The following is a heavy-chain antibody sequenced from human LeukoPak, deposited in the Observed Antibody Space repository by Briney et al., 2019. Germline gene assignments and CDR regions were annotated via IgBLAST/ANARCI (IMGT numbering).Heavy chain of an antibody. CDR2: IRSKAYGGTT. CDR3: AKKVPANWGSYFDY. D-gene: IGHD7-27*01. Sequence: GGSLRLSCTPSGFTFGAYAMSWVRQAPGKGLEWVGFIRSKAYGGTTEYAASVKGRFTISRDDSKSIAYLQMNSLKTEDTAVYYCAKKVPANWGSYFDYWGQGTLVTVSS. CDR1: GFTFGAYA. J-gene: IGHJ4*02. V-gene: IGHV3-49*04.